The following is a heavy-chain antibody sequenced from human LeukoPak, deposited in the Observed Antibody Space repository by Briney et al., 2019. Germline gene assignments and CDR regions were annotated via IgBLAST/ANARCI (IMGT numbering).Heavy chain of an antibody. CDR3: AREGQLLWFGELFKYYYGMDV. CDR1: GYTFTSYD. CDR2: MNPNSGNT. V-gene: IGHV1-8*01. D-gene: IGHD3-10*01. Sequence: ASVKVSRNASGYTFTSYDIDWVRQATGQGLERMGWMNPNSGNTGYAQKFQGRVTMTRNTSISTAYMELSSLRSEDTAVYYCAREGQLLWFGELFKYYYGMDVWGQGTTVTVSS. J-gene: IGHJ6*02.